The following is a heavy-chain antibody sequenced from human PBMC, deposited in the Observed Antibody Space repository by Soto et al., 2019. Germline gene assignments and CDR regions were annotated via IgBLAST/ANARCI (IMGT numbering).Heavy chain of an antibody. CDR2: IIPIFGTA. Sequence: SVKVSCKASGGTFSSYAISWVRQAPGQGLEWMGGIIPIFGTANYAQKFQGRVTITADESTSTAYMELSSLRSEDTAVYYCASDGYSSRTRCSSRCKSYYYGMDVWGQGTTVTVSS. D-gene: IGHD2-2*03. CDR3: ASDGYSSRTRCSSRCKSYYYGMDV. V-gene: IGHV1-69*13. J-gene: IGHJ6*02. CDR1: GGTFSSYA.